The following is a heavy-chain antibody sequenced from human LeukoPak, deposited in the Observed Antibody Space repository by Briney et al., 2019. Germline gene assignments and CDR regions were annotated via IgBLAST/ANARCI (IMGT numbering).Heavy chain of an antibody. J-gene: IGHJ6*02. Sequence: PGGSLRLSCEASGFTFSTYAMSWVRQAPGKGLEWVAVISYDGSNKYYADSVKGRFTISRDNSKNTLYLQMTSLRAEDTAVYYCARDNMAAAGNSYYYGLDVWGQGTTVTVSS. CDR2: ISYDGSNK. D-gene: IGHD6-13*01. CDR3: ARDNMAAAGNSYYYGLDV. CDR1: GFTFSTYA. V-gene: IGHV3-30*03.